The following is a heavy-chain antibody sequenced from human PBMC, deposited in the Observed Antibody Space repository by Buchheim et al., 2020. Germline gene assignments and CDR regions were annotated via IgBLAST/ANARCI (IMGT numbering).Heavy chain of an antibody. Sequence: EVQLVQSGAEVKKPGESLRISCKGFGYTFTSHWISWVRQMPGKGLEWMGRIDPDDSYTNYSPSFQGHVTIPADKSISNAHPHWRSLKASDTAMYYCARQDCSSGVCYFFDHWGQGTL. CDR1: GYTFTSHW. D-gene: IGHD2-8*01. CDR2: IDPDDSYT. CDR3: ARQDCSSGVCYFFDH. V-gene: IGHV5-10-1*03. J-gene: IGHJ4*02.